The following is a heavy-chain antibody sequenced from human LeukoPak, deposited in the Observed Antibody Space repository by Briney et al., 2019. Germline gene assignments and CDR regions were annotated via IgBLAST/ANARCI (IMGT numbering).Heavy chain of an antibody. CDR3: ASRSGSYYGPFNY. V-gene: IGHV4-38-2*01. J-gene: IGHJ4*02. D-gene: IGHD1-26*01. Sequence: SETLSLTCAVSGYSISSGYYWGWIRQPPGKGLEWIGSVYHSGSTYYNPSLKSRVTISVDTSKNQFSLKLSSVTAADTAVYYCASRSGSYYGPFNYWGQGTLVTVSS. CDR1: GYSISSGYY. CDR2: VYHSGST.